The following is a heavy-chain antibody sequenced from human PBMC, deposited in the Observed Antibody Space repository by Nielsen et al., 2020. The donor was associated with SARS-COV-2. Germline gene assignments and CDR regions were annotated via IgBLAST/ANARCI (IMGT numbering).Heavy chain of an antibody. CDR2: ISSSSSSYT. Sequence: WIRQPPGKGLEWVSYISSSSSSYTNYADSVKGRFTISRDNAKNSLYLQMNSLRAEDTAVYYCARIYYDFWSGYYTGGYFDYWGQGTLVTVSS. CDR3: ARIYYDFWSGYYTGGYFDY. V-gene: IGHV3-11*06. J-gene: IGHJ4*02. D-gene: IGHD3-3*01.